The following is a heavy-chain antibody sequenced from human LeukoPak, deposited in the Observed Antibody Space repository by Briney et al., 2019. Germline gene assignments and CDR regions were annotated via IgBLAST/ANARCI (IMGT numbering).Heavy chain of an antibody. J-gene: IGHJ4*02. Sequence: PGGSLRLSCAASGFTFSSYSMNWVRQAPGKGLEWVSSISSSSSYIYYADSVKGRFTISRDNAKNSLYLQMNSLGAEDTAVYYCARGTIVGATDYWGQGTLVTVSS. D-gene: IGHD1-26*01. CDR3: ARGTIVGATDY. CDR1: GFTFSSYS. CDR2: ISSSSSYI. V-gene: IGHV3-21*01.